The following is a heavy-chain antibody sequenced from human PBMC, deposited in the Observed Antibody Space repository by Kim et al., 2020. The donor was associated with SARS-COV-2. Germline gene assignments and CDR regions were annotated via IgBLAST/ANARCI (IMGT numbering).Heavy chain of an antibody. Sequence: GGSLRLSCAASGFTFSSYGMHWVRQAPGKGLEWVAVIWYDVSNKYYADSVKGRFTISRDNSKNTLYLQMNSLRAEDTAVYYCARDSFMYYYDSSGYFDYWGQGTLVTVSS. V-gene: IGHV3-33*01. CDR2: IWYDVSNK. J-gene: IGHJ4*02. CDR3: ARDSFMYYYDSSGYFDY. D-gene: IGHD3-22*01. CDR1: GFTFSSYG.